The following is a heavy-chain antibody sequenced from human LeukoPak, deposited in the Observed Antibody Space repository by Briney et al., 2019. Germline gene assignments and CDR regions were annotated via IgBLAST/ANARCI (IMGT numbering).Heavy chain of an antibody. CDR1: GFTFSGYG. V-gene: IGHV3-33*01. D-gene: IGHD3-22*01. J-gene: IGHJ5*02. CDR2: IWYDGSNK. CDR3: ARDSSGLNWFDP. Sequence: PGRSLRLSCAASGFTFSGYGMHWVRQAPGKGLEWVAIIWYDGSNKYYADSVKGRFTISRDNSKNTLYLQMNSLGAEDTAVYYCARDSSGLNWFDPWGQGTLVTVSS.